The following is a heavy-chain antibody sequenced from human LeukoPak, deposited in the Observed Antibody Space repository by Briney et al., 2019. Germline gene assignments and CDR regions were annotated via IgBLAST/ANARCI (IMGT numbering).Heavy chain of an antibody. CDR2: TYYRSKWYN. V-gene: IGHV6-1*01. D-gene: IGHD6-13*01. J-gene: IGHJ5*02. Sequence: SQTLSLTCAISGDSVSSNSAAWNWIRQSPSRGLEWLGRTYYRSKWYNDYAVSVKSRITINPDTSKNQFSLQLNSVTPEDTAVYYCARDYISYSSSLNWFDPWGQGTLVTVSS. CDR1: GDSVSSNSAA. CDR3: ARDYISYSSSLNWFDP.